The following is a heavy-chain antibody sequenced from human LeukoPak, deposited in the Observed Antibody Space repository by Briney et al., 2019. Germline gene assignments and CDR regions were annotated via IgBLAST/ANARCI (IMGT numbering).Heavy chain of an antibody. J-gene: IGHJ4*02. V-gene: IGHV5-51*01. CDR2: ILPGDSDT. CDR1: GYSFSNYW. CDR3: ARQYYDILTDPNYFDS. D-gene: IGHD3-9*01. Sequence: GESLKISCKGSGYSFSNYWIGWVRQMPGKGLEWVGIILPGDSDTRYSPSFQGQVTMSADKSISTAYLQWSSLKAADTAMYYCARQYYDILTDPNYFDSWGRGILVTVSS.